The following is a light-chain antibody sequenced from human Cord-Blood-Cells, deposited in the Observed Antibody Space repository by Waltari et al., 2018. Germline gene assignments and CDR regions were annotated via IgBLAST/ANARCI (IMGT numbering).Light chain of an antibody. V-gene: IGKV3-15*01. CDR3: QQYNNWPSLT. CDR1: QRVSSN. J-gene: IGKJ4*01. CDR2: GAS. Sequence: ELVMTQSPATLSVSPGERATLSCRASQRVSSNLAWYQQKPGQAPRLLIYGASTRATGIPARFSGSGSGTEFTLTISSLQSEDFAVYYCQQYNNWPSLTFGGGTKVEIK.